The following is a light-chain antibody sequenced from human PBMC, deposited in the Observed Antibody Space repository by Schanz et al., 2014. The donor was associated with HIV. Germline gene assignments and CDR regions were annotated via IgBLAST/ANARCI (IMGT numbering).Light chain of an antibody. J-gene: IGLJ3*02. Sequence: QHVLTQSPSASASLGASVKLTCTLSSGYSSYAIAWHQQQPEKGPRYLMNLNSDGSHRKGDGIPDRFSGSSSGAERYLTISSLQSEDEADYYCQTWGTGIRVFGGGTKLTVL. V-gene: IGLV4-69*01. CDR1: SGYSSYA. CDR2: LNSDGSH. CDR3: QTWGTGIRV.